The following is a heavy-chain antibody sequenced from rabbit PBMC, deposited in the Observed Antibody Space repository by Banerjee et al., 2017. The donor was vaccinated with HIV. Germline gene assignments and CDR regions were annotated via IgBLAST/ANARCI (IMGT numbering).Heavy chain of an antibody. D-gene: IGHD4-1*01. J-gene: IGHJ4*01. CDR1: GIDFSSYY. CDR3: ARDLAGVIGWNFSL. V-gene: IGHV1S43*01. CDR2: IYSSNGDK. Sequence: QEQLVESGGGLVTPGGTLTLTCKASGIDFSSYYMCWVRQAPGKGLELIACIYSSNGDKWYASWVNGRFTISSHNAQNTLYLQLNSLTAADTATYFCARDLAGVIGWNFSLWGQGTLVTVS.